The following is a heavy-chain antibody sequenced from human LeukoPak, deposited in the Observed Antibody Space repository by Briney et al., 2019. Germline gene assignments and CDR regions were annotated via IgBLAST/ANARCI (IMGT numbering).Heavy chain of an antibody. CDR1: GYTFSSYG. D-gene: IGHD3-16*01. V-gene: IGHV1-18*01. CDR3: ARFRPRGGYFDY. CDR2: ISAYNGNT. Sequence: ASVKVSCKASGYTFSSYGITWVRQAPGQGLEWTGWISAYNGNTNYAQKLQGRVTMTADTSTSTAYMELRSLRSDDTAVYYCARFRPRGGYFDYWGQGTLVTVSS. J-gene: IGHJ4*02.